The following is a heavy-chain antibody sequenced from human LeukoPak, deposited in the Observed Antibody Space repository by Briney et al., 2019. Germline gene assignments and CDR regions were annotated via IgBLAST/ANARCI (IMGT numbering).Heavy chain of an antibody. Sequence: SCSTNSNPSLNTPVTISVDTSKTQFSLKLSSVTAADTAVYYCARLIAGKLTTVTTTYYFDYWGQGTLVTVSS. CDR2: SCST. CDR3: ARLIAGKLTTVTTTYYFDY. D-gene: IGHD4-17*01. V-gene: IGHV4-34*01. J-gene: IGHJ4*02.